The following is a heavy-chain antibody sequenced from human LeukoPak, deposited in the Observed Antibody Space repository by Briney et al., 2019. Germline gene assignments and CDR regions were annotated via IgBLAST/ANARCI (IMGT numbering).Heavy chain of an antibody. D-gene: IGHD1-14*01. Sequence: SETLSLTCAVSGYSISSGYYWSWIRQPPGKGLEWIGYIYYSGSTNYNPSLKSRVTISVDTSKNQFSLKLSSVTAADTAVYYCAREITGSADYWGQGTLVTVSS. CDR1: GYSISSGYY. CDR2: IYYSGST. CDR3: AREITGSADY. V-gene: IGHV4-61*01. J-gene: IGHJ4*02.